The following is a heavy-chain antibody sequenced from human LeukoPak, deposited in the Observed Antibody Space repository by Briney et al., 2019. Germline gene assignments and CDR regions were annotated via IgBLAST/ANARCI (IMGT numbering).Heavy chain of an antibody. Sequence: GASVKVSCKASGYTFTSYGISWVRQAPGQGLEWMGWISAYNGNTNYAQKLQGRVTMTTDTSTSTAYMELRSLRSDDAAVYYCAITSYGDYEFDYWGQGTLVTVSS. V-gene: IGHV1-18*01. D-gene: IGHD4-17*01. J-gene: IGHJ4*02. CDR3: AITSYGDYEFDY. CDR1: GYTFTSYG. CDR2: ISAYNGNT.